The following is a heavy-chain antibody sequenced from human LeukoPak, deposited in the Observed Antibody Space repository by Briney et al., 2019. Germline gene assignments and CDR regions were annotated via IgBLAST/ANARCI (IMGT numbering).Heavy chain of an antibody. J-gene: IGHJ4*02. Sequence: SKTLSLTCAVYGGSFSAYYWSWIRQPPGKGLEWIGSIYYSGSTYYNPSLKSRVTISVDTSKNQFSLKLSSVTAADTAVYYCASSFYSGWYYVYWGQGTLVTVSS. V-gene: IGHV4-34*01. D-gene: IGHD6-19*01. CDR2: IYYSGST. CDR1: GGSFSAYY. CDR3: ASSFYSGWYYVY.